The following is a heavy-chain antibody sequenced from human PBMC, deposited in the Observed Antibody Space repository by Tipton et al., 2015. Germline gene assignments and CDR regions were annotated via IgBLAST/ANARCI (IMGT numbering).Heavy chain of an antibody. CDR3: ARDLEHGMDV. CDR2: ISFSGTT. J-gene: IGHJ6*02. V-gene: IGHV4-61*01. CDR1: AYSISSDYY. Sequence: LRLSCAVSAYSISSDYYWGWIRQPPGKGLEWIGYISFSGTTHYNPSLKSRITISLNTSKNQFSLKMSSVTAADTAVYFCARDLEHGMDVWGQGTTVTVS.